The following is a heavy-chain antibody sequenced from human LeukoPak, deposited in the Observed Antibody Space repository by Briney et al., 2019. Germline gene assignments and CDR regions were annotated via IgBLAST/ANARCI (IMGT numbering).Heavy chain of an antibody. CDR2: IYYSGST. V-gene: IGHV4-59*01. J-gene: IGHJ4*02. D-gene: IGHD6-6*01. CDR1: GGSISSYY. CDR3: ARQLAARGDY. Sequence: SETLSLTCTVSGGSISSYYWSWIRQPPGKGLEWIGYIYYSGSTNYNPSLKSRVTISVDTSKNQFSLKLSSVTAADTAVYYCARQLAARGDYWGQGTLVTVSS.